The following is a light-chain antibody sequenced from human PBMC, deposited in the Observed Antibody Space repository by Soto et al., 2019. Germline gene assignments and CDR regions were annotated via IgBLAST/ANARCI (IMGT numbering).Light chain of an antibody. CDR2: GAS. J-gene: IGKJ1*01. Sequence: EIVLTQPPGTLSLSPGERATLSSRASQSVSNNYLAWYQQKPGQAPRLLIYGASDGATGIPDRFSGSGSGTDFTLNISRLEPEDFAVYYCQQYGSSGTFGQGT. V-gene: IGKV3-20*01. CDR1: QSVSNNY. CDR3: QQYGSSGT.